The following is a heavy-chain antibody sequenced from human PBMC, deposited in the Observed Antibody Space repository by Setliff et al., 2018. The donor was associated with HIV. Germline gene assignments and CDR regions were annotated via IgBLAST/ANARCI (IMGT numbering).Heavy chain of an antibody. Sequence: ASETLSLTCTVSGGSISSHYWSWIRQSPGRGLEWIGSIYYTGNTIYNPSLKSRLTISVDTPKNQFSLKVNSVSAADTAIYFCAKENHLPLEDSRVANYFDFWGQGTLVTVSS. CDR2: IYYTGNT. CDR3: AKENHLPLEDSRVANYFDF. J-gene: IGHJ4*02. V-gene: IGHV4-59*11. D-gene: IGHD6-6*01. CDR1: GGSISSHY.